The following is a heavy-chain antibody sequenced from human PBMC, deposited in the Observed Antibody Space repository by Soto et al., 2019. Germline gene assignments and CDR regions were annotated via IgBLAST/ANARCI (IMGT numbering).Heavy chain of an antibody. Sequence: QVQLQQWGAGLLKPSETLSLTCAVYGGSFSGYYWSWIRQPPGKGLEWIGEINHSGSTNYNPSLKSRVTISVDTSKTQCSLKLSSVTAADTAVYYCARVGAGGDYVGCMDVWGQGTTVTVSS. CDR3: ARVGAGGDYVGCMDV. CDR2: INHSGST. V-gene: IGHV4-34*01. CDR1: GGSFSGYY. D-gene: IGHD4-17*01. J-gene: IGHJ6*02.